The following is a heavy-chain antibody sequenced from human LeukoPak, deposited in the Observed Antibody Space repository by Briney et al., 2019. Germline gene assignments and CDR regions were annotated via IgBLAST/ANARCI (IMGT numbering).Heavy chain of an antibody. CDR2: ISYDGSNK. CDR3: AKDRFGNYDILTGPLGY. V-gene: IGHV3-30*18. J-gene: IGHJ4*02. CDR1: GFTFSSYG. Sequence: GGSLRLSCAASGFTFSSYGMHWVRQAPGKGLEWVGVISYDGSNKYYADSVKGRFTISRDNSKNTLYLQMNSLRAEDTAVYYCAKDRFGNYDILTGPLGYWGQGTLVTVSS. D-gene: IGHD3-9*01.